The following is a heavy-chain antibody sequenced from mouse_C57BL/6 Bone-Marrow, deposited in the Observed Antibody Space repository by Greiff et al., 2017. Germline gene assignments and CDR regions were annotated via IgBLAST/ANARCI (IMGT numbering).Heavy chain of an antibody. J-gene: IGHJ4*01. V-gene: IGHV1-61*01. D-gene: IGHD2-5*01. CDR1: GYTFTSYW. Sequence: VQLQQPGAELVRPGSSVKLSCKASGYTFTSYWMDWVKQRPGQGLEWIGNIYPSDSETHYNQKFKDKATLTVDKSSSTAYMQLSSLTSEDSAVYYCARPISYSNSYYAMDYWGQGTSVTVSS. CDR3: ARPISYSNSYYAMDY. CDR2: IYPSDSET.